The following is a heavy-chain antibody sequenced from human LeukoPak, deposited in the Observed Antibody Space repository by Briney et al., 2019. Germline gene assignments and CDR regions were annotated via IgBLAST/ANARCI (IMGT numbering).Heavy chain of an antibody. CDR2: IYYSGST. J-gene: IGHJ4*02. D-gene: IGHD6-13*01. CDR1: GGSISSSSYY. V-gene: IGHV4-39*01. CDR3: ARLGVSRWYIDY. Sequence: PSETLSLTCTVSGGSISSSSYYWGWIRQPPGKGLEWIGSIYYSGSTYYNPSLKSRATISVDTSKNQFSLKLSSVTAADTAVYYCARLGVSRWYIDYWGQGTLVTVSS.